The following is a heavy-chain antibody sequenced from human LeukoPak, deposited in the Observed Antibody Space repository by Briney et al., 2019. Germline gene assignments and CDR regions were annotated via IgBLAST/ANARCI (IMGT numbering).Heavy chain of an antibody. CDR3: ARWGGVIAAAGTSYYYYYYYMDV. V-gene: IGHV4-38-2*02. J-gene: IGHJ6*03. CDR2: IFHSGST. CDR1: GYSISSGYY. D-gene: IGHD6-13*01. Sequence: PSETLSLTCTVSGYSISSGYYWGWIRQPPGKGLEWIGSIFHSGSTYYNPSLKSRVTISVDTSKNQFSLKLSSVTAADTAVYYCARWGGVIAAAGTSYYYYYYYMDVWGKGTTVTISS.